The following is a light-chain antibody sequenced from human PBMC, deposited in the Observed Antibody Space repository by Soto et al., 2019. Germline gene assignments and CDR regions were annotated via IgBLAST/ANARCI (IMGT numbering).Light chain of an antibody. CDR3: QQRSSAIT. CDR2: DAS. J-gene: IGKJ5*01. Sequence: EIVMTQSPATLSVSPGERATLSCRASESVSSKLVWYQKKPGQAPRLLIYDASNRATGIPARFSGRGSGTDFTLTISSLEPEDFAVYYCQQRSSAITFGQGTRLEIK. CDR1: ESVSSK. V-gene: IGKV3-11*01.